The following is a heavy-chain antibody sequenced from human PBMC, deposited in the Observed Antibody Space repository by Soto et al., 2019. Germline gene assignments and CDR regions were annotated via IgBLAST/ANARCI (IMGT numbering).Heavy chain of an antibody. CDR3: ARDRGAVTGQYFDY. D-gene: IGHD6-19*01. Sequence: GGSLRLSSTASGFRVSNNDMNWVRQAPGKGLEWVSLIYSGGTTHYADSVKGRFTISRDNAKNSLYLQMNSLRAEDTAVYYCARDRGAVTGQYFDYWGQGALVTV. J-gene: IGHJ4*02. CDR1: GFRVSNND. V-gene: IGHV3-53*01. CDR2: IYSGGTT.